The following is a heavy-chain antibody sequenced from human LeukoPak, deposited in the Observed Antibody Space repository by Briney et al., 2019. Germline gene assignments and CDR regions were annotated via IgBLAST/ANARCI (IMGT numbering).Heavy chain of an antibody. Sequence: GGSLRLSCAASGFTFSSYWMHWVRQAPGKGLVWVSRINTDGSSTSYADSVKSRFTISRDNAKNTLYLQMNSLRAEDTAVYYCAKAQREQLVPSDYWGQGTLDTVSS. CDR3: AKAQREQLVPSDY. CDR1: GFTFSSYW. V-gene: IGHV3-74*01. CDR2: INTDGSST. J-gene: IGHJ4*02. D-gene: IGHD6-6*01.